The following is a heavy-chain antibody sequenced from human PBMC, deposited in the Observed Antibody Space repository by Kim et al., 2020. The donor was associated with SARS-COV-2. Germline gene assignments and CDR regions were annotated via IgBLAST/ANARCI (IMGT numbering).Heavy chain of an antibody. D-gene: IGHD4-17*01. CDR3: ARDHPWGSHGDYALDY. Sequence: SVKGRFTISRDNAKNSLYLQMNSLRAEDTAVYYCARDHPWGSHGDYALDYWGQGTLVTVSS. J-gene: IGHJ4*02. V-gene: IGHV3-48*03.